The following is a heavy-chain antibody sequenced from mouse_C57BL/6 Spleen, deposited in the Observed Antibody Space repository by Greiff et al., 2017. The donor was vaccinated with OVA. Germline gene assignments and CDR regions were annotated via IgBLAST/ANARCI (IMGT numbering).Heavy chain of an antibody. CDR3: AKGGYDYGWYFDV. CDR1: GFTFSDYY. Sequence: EVKVEESEGGLVQPGSSMKLSCTASGFTFSDYYMAWVRQVPEKGLEWVANINYDGSSTYYLDSLKSRFIISRDNAKNILYLQMSSLKSEDTATYYCAKGGYDYGWYFDVWGTGTTVTVSS. D-gene: IGHD2-4*01. J-gene: IGHJ1*03. CDR2: INYDGSST. V-gene: IGHV5-16*01.